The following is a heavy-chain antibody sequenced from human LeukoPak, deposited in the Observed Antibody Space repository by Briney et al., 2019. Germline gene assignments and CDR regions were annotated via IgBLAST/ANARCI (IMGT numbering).Heavy chain of an antibody. D-gene: IGHD3-10*01. Sequence: SVKVSCKASGGTFSSYAISWVRQAPGQGLEWMGGIIPIFGTANYAQKFQGRVTITTDESTSTAYMELRSLRSDDTAVYFCARDFGITLVRGPPKIWGQGTLVIVTS. CDR1: GGTFSSYA. CDR2: IIPIFGTA. V-gene: IGHV1-69*05. CDR3: ARDFGITLVRGPPKI. J-gene: IGHJ4*02.